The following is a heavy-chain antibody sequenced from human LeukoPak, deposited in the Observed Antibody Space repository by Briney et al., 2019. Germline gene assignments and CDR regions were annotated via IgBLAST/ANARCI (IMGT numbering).Heavy chain of an antibody. D-gene: IGHD3-22*01. CDR1: GGSFSGYY. J-gene: IGHJ4*02. Sequence: PSETLSLTCAVDGGSFSGYYWSWIRQPPGKGLEWIGEINHSGSTNYNPSLKSRVTISVDTSKNQFSLKLSSVTAADTAVYYCASFHYYDSRTGGPIDYWGQGTLVTVSS. CDR3: ASFHYYDSRTGGPIDY. V-gene: IGHV4-34*01. CDR2: INHSGST.